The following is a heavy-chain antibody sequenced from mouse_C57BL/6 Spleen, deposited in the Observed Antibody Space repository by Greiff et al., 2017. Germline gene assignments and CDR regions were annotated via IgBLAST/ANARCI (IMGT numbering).Heavy chain of an antibody. D-gene: IGHD1-1*01. J-gene: IGHJ4*01. CDR3: ASTVVDALDY. V-gene: IGHV1-82*01. CDR2: IYPGDGDT. Sequence: VMLVESGPELVKPGACVKISCKASGYAFSSSWMNWVKQRPGKGLEWIGRIYPGDGDTNYNRKIKGKATLTADKSSNTGYMQLSSLTSEDSAVYFCASTVVDALDYWGQGTSVTVSS. CDR1: GYAFSSSW.